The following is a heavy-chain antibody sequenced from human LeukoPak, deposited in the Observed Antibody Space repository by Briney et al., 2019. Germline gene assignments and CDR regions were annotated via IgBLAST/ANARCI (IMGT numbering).Heavy chain of an antibody. D-gene: IGHD4-17*01. CDR2: ISGSGGST. V-gene: IGHV3-23*01. CDR1: GSTFTSKA. CDR3: AKDPNGDYDY. Sequence: GGSLSLSLEPPGSTFTSKAMTGFPKAPGKGLEWVSAISGSGGSTYYADSVKGRFTISRDNSKNTLYLQMNSLRAEDTAVYYCAKDPNGDYDYWGQGTLVTVSS. J-gene: IGHJ4*02.